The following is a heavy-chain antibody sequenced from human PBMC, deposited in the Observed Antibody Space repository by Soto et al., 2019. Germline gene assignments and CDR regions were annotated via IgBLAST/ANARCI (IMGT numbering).Heavy chain of an antibody. CDR2: ISSNGGST. D-gene: IGHD2-15*01. Sequence: TGGSLRLSCAASGFTFSSYAMHWVRQAPGKGLEYVSAISSNGGSTYYANSVKGRFTISRDNSKNTLYLQMGSLRAEDMAVYYCARGYCSGGSCYDSAYYYYMDVWGKGTTVTVSS. CDR3: ARGYCSGGSCYDSAYYYYMDV. V-gene: IGHV3-64*01. CDR1: GFTFSSYA. J-gene: IGHJ6*03.